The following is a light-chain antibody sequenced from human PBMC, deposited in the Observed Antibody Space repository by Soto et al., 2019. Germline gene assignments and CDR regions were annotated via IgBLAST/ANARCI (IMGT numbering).Light chain of an antibody. J-gene: IGLJ1*01. CDR1: SSNIGAGYD. CDR3: QSYDSSLSGYV. Sequence: QSVLTQPPSVSGAPGQRVTISCTGSSSNIGAGYDVHWYQQLPGTAPKLLIYGNSNRPSGVPDRFSGSKSGTSASLAITGLQAEDDADYYCQSYDSSLSGYVFGTGSKGTGL. CDR2: GNS. V-gene: IGLV1-40*01.